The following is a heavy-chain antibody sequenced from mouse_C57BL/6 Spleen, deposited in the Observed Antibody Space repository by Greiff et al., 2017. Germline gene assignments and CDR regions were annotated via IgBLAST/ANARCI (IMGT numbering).Heavy chain of an antibody. CDR2: INYDGSST. D-gene: IGHD1-3*01. CDR3: ARDQSNYWYFDV. V-gene: IGHV5-16*01. Sequence: EVNLVESEGGLVQPGSSMKLSCTASGFTFSDYYMAWVRQVPEKGLEWVANINYDGSSTYYLDSLKSRFIISRDNAKNILYLQMSSLKSEDTATYYCARDQSNYWYFDVWGTGTTVTVSS. J-gene: IGHJ1*03. CDR1: GFTFSDYY.